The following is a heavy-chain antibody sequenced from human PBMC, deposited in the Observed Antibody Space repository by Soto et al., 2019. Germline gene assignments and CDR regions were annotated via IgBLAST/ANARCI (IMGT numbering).Heavy chain of an antibody. D-gene: IGHD6-25*01. J-gene: IGHJ5*02. V-gene: IGHV3-9*01. Sequence: AQLVESGGGLVQPGRSLRLSCTASGFNFDDYAMHWVRQAPGKGLEWVSGISWSSVNVYYADSLKGRFTISRDNSANSLFLQIDSPRSDDTAVYYCARASGYLAHSPSVAYFDPWGQGTLVTVSS. CDR3: ARASGYLAHSPSVAYFDP. CDR2: ISWSSVNV. CDR1: GFNFDDYA.